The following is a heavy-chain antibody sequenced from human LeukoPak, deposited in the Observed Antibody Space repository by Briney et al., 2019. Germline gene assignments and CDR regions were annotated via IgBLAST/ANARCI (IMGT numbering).Heavy chain of an antibody. CDR2: ISNTGAHI. V-gene: IGHV3-21*01. CDR3: VRDRRTSRHYHGMDV. D-gene: IGHD2-2*01. Sequence: AGGSLRLSCAASDSTFSSCCMRWVRQAPGKGLVWVAAISNTGAHIYYADSVKGRFTISRDNAKKSLYLEINNLRADVTAVYSCVRDRRTSRHYHGMDVWGQGPAVIVSS. J-gene: IGHJ6*02. CDR1: DSTFSSCC.